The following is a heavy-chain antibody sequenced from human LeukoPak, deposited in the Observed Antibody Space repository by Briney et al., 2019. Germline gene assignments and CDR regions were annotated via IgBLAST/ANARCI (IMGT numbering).Heavy chain of an antibody. Sequence: SETLSLTCTVSGGSISSYSWSWIRQPPGKGLEWIGYISYSGSTNYNPSLKSRVTISVDTSENQFSLKLSSVTAADTAVYYCARYVVYGSGKYYFDYWGQGTLVTVSS. CDR1: GGSISSYS. V-gene: IGHV4-59*08. J-gene: IGHJ4*02. CDR3: ARYVVYGSGKYYFDY. D-gene: IGHD3-10*01. CDR2: ISYSGST.